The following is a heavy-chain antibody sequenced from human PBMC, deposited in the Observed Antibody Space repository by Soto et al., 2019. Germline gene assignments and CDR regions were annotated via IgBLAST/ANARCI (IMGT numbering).Heavy chain of an antibody. CDR1: GGTFSSYA. CDR3: ARDLTQLANYYYYGMDV. CDR2: IIPIFGTA. V-gene: IGHV1-69*01. J-gene: IGHJ6*02. Sequence: QVQLVQSGAEVKKPGSSVKVSCKASGGTFSSYAISWVRQAPGQGLEWMGGIIPIFGTANYAQKFQGRVTITADESTSTAYMELSSLRSEDTAVYYCARDLTQLANYYYYGMDVWGQGTTVTVSS. D-gene: IGHD6-13*01.